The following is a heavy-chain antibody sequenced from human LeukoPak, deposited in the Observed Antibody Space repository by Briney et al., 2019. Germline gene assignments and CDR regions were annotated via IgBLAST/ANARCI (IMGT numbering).Heavy chain of an antibody. J-gene: IGHJ3*02. Sequence: ASVKVSCKVSGYTLTELSMHWVRQAPGKGLEWMGGFDPEVGETIYAQKFQGRVTMTEDTSTDTAYMELSSLRSEDTAVYYCATDLVVSDAFDIWGQGTMVTVFS. V-gene: IGHV1-24*01. CDR2: FDPEVGET. CDR3: ATDLVVSDAFDI. CDR1: GYTLTELS. D-gene: IGHD2-15*01.